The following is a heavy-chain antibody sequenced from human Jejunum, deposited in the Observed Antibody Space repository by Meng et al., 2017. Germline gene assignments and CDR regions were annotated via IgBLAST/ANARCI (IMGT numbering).Heavy chain of an antibody. Sequence: QVQPRESGPSLRKPSATLSLTGTVSAGSISAYYWSWIRQPPGKGLEWIGSIYYNGDTNSNPSLKSRLTISVDTSKNQFSLKLSSVTAADTAVYYCAKYGGSQYSSESSGSLDYWGQGTLVTVSS. D-gene: IGHD3-22*01. CDR2: IYYNGDT. CDR3: AKYGGSQYSSESSGSLDY. V-gene: IGHV4-59*01. J-gene: IGHJ4*02. CDR1: AGSISAYY.